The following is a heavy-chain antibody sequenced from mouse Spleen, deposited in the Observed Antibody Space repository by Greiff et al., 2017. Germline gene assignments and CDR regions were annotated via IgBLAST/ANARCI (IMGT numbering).Heavy chain of an antibody. CDR3: TRGGTGRYYFDY. J-gene: IGHJ2*01. CDR1: GFTFSSYA. D-gene: IGHD3-3*01. CDR2: ISSGGDYI. V-gene: IGHV5-9-1*02. Sequence: DVMLVESGEGLVKPGGSLKLSCAASGFTFSSYAMSWVRQTPEKRLEWVAYISSGGDYIYYADTVKGRFTISRDNARNTLYLQMSSLKSEDTAMYYCTRGGTGRYYFDYWGQGTTLTVSS.